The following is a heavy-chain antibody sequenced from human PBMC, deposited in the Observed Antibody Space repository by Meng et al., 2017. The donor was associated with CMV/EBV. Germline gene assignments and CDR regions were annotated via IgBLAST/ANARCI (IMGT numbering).Heavy chain of an antibody. V-gene: IGHV1-69*02. J-gene: IGHJ5*02. Sequence: QVQLVHSGAGWKKPGSSVKVSCRASGGTFSSYTISWVRQAPGQGLEWMGRIIPILGIANYAQKFQGRVTITADKSTSTAYMELSSLRSEETAVYYCARSYYDSSGYLGFDPWGQGTLVTVSS. D-gene: IGHD3-22*01. CDR2: IIPILGIA. CDR3: ARSYYDSSGYLGFDP. CDR1: GGTFSSYT.